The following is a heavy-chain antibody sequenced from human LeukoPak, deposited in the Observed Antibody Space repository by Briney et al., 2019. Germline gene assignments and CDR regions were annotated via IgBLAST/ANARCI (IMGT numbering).Heavy chain of an antibody. Sequence: SSVKVSCKASGDTFSSYAISWVRQAPGQGLEWMGGIIPIFGTANYAQKFQGRVTITADESTSTAYMELSSLRSENTAVYYCARERGYDFWSGGRLDYWGQGTLVTVSS. CDR2: IIPIFGTA. CDR3: ARERGYDFWSGGRLDY. V-gene: IGHV1-69*01. D-gene: IGHD3-3*01. CDR1: GDTFSSYA. J-gene: IGHJ4*02.